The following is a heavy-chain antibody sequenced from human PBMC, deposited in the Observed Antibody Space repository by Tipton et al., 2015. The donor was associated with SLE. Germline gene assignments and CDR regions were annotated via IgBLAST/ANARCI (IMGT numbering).Heavy chain of an antibody. V-gene: IGHV4-38-2*02. CDR2: VSHTGQT. CDR3: ARDLGHGGDSDY. Sequence: TLSLTCAVSGYSISSDYYWGWMRQPPGKGLEWIASVSHTGQTYYNPSLRRRVTIFRDTSKNVFSLKLTSLTAADTAVYYCARDLGHGGDSDYWGQGTLVTVSS. CDR1: GYSISSDYY. J-gene: IGHJ4*02. D-gene: IGHD1-26*01.